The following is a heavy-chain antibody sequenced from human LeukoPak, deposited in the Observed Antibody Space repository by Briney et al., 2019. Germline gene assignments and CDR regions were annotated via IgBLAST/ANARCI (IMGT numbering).Heavy chain of an antibody. D-gene: IGHD5-12*01. CDR3: ANVVATYIDY. CDR1: GLTFSSHW. Sequence: PGGSLRLSCAASGLTFSSHWMHWVRQAPGKGLVWVSRITNDGSSTTYADSVKGRFTISRDNSKNTLYLQMNSLRAEDTAVYYCANVVATYIDYWGQGTLVTVSS. CDR2: ITNDGSST. V-gene: IGHV3-74*01. J-gene: IGHJ4*02.